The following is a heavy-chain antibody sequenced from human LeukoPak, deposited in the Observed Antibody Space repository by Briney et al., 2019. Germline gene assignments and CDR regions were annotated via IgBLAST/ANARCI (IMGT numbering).Heavy chain of an antibody. Sequence: TSETLSLTCAVYGGSFSDYYWTWIRQPPGKGLEWIGEINHRGSTHYNLSLKSRVTISVDTSKKQFSLKLSSVTAADTAVYYCATYSTGFDIWGQGTVVTVSS. D-gene: IGHD6-19*01. J-gene: IGHJ3*02. CDR1: GGSFSDYY. V-gene: IGHV4-34*01. CDR3: ATYSTGFDI. CDR2: INHRGST.